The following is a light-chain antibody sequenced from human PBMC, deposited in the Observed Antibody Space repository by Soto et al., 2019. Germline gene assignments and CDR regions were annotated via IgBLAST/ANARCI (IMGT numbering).Light chain of an antibody. CDR2: EVS. Sequence: QSVLTQPASVSGSPGQSVTISCTGTNTNIGTYQAISWYQQHPGKAPKLILYEVSQRPSGVSDRFSGSKSGNTASLTISGLQAEDEADYHCCSYASSSTDVFGTGTKVTVL. V-gene: IGLV2-23*02. J-gene: IGLJ1*01. CDR1: NTNIGTYQA. CDR3: CSYASSSTDV.